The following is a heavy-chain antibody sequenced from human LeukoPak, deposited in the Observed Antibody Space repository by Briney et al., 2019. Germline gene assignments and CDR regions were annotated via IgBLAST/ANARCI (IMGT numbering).Heavy chain of an antibody. CDR2: IIPIFGTA. V-gene: IGHV1-69*01. J-gene: IGHJ4*02. D-gene: IGHD5-12*01. CDR1: GGTFSSYA. CDR3: ARDSGYDSRGPLMLFDY. Sequence: SVKVSCKASGGTFSSYAISWVRQAPGQGLEWMGGIIPIFGTANYAQKFQGRVTITADESTSTAYMELSSLRSEDTAVYYCARDSGYDSRGPLMLFDYWGQGTLVTVSS.